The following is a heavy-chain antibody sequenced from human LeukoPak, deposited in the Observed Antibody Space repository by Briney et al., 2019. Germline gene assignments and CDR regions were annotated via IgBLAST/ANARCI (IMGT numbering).Heavy chain of an antibody. J-gene: IGHJ4*02. V-gene: IGHV3-30*03. CDR2: ISNDGSNK. CDR3: ARVKSVSGNYWYYFDY. Sequence: GRSLRLSCAASGFTFSSYGLHWVRQAPDKGLEWVALISNDGSNKYYADSVKGRFTISRDNSNNTLYLQMNSLRAEDTAVYYCARVKSVSGNYWYYFDYWGQGTLVTVSS. CDR1: GFTFSSYG. D-gene: IGHD1-7*01.